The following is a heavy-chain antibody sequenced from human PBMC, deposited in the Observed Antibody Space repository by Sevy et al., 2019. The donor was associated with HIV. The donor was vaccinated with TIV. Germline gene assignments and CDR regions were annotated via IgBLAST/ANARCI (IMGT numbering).Heavy chain of an antibody. Sequence: GGSLRLSCGASGFTFSRYSMNRVRQAPGKGLEWVSYISSSGHYIQYADSVRGRFTISRDNARDSLDLQMNSLRAEDTAVYFCVRWDYSTSGNWFDPWGQGTLVTVSS. CDR2: ISSSGHYI. CDR1: GFTFSRYS. J-gene: IGHJ5*02. D-gene: IGHD6-13*01. CDR3: VRWDYSTSGNWFDP. V-gene: IGHV3-21*01.